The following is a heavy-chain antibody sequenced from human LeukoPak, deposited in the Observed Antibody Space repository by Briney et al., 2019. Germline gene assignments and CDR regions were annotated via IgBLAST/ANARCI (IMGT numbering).Heavy chain of an antibody. Sequence: PGRSLRLSCAASGFTFSSYGMHWVRQAPGKGLEWVAVISYDGSDKYYADSVKGRFTISRDNSKNTLYLQMNSLRAEDTAVYYCARDGTDYGDSYDYWGQGTLVTVSS. CDR1: GFTFSSYG. V-gene: IGHV3-30*03. CDR2: ISYDGSDK. CDR3: ARDGTDYGDSYDY. J-gene: IGHJ4*02. D-gene: IGHD4-17*01.